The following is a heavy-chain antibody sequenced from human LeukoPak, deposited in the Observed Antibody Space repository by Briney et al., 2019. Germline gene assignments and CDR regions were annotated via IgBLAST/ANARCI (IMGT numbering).Heavy chain of an antibody. J-gene: IGHJ6*02. CDR3: ARGPVGSTDYYYGMDA. CDR1: GFTFSRIA. Sequence: PGGSLRLSCAASGFTFSRIAMTWVRQAPGKGLEWVSVIYRGGSTFYADSVKGRFTISRDNSKNTLYLQMNSLRAEDTAVYYCARGPVGSTDYYYGMDAWGQGTTVTVSS. V-gene: IGHV3-53*01. D-gene: IGHD2-2*01. CDR2: IYRGGST.